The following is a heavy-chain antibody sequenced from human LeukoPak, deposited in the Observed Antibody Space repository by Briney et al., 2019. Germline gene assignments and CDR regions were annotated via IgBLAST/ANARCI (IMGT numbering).Heavy chain of an antibody. CDR3: AKDHGTAVAGFYY. CDR1: GFSLSTYG. Sequence: PGGSLRLSCAASGFSLSTYGVSWVRQPPGKGLDWVSGITGTGGSTYYADSVKGRFTVSRDTSKNTLYLQMNSLRAEDTAIYYCAKDHGTAVAGFYYWGQGPLVPASS. D-gene: IGHD6-19*01. CDR2: ITGTGGST. V-gene: IGHV3-23*01. J-gene: IGHJ4*02.